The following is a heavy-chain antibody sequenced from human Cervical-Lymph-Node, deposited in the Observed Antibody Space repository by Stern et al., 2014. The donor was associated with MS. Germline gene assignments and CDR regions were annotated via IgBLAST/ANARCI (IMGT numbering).Heavy chain of an antibody. V-gene: IGHV4-59*01. J-gene: IGHJ4*02. D-gene: IGHD5-24*01. CDR1: GGSISGYD. CDR2: IYYSGST. CDR3: ARSRDAYSPLAY. Sequence: QVQLGQSGPGLVKPSETLSLTCTVSGGSISGYDFSWIRQPPGKGLEWIGHIYYSGSTNYIPSLKSRVSISIDTPKNQFSLKLSSVTAADTAVYYCARSRDAYSPLAYWGQGALVTVSS.